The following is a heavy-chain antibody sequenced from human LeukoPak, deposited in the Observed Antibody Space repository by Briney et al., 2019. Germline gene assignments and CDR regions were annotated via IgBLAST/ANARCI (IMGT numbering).Heavy chain of an antibody. J-gene: IGHJ4*02. CDR2: ISGRGGST. CDR3: AKDPRLRPNYYDSSGYGAPYFDY. CDR1: GFTLSSYA. V-gene: IGHV3-23*01. Sequence: GGSLRLSCAASGFTLSSYAMSWVRQAPGKGLEWVSTISGRGGSTSYADSVKGRFTLSRDNSKNTLYLQMNSLRAEDTAVYYCAKDPRLRPNYYDSSGYGAPYFDYWGQGALVTVSS. D-gene: IGHD3-22*01.